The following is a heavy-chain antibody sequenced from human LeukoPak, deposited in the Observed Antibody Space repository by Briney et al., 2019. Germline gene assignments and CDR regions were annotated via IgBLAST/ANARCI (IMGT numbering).Heavy chain of an antibody. V-gene: IGHV1-18*01. CDR1: GYTFTSYG. CDR3: ARSMFNTLDIRDDY. J-gene: IGHJ4*02. D-gene: IGHD3-10*02. Sequence: ASVKVSCKASGYTFTSYGISWVRQAPGQGLEWMGWISAYNGNTNYAQKLQGRVTMTTDTSTSTAYMELRSLRSDDTAVYCCARSMFNTLDIRDDYWGQGTLVTVSS. CDR2: ISAYNGNT.